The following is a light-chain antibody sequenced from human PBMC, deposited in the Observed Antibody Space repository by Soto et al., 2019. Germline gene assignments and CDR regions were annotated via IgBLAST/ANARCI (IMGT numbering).Light chain of an antibody. CDR2: GAS. CDR3: QQYGSSGT. Sequence: VVLTQSPATLSLSPGERATLSCRTSLMVSVYLDWYQQKPGQAPRLLTYGASNRATGIPDRFSGSGSGTDFTLTISRLEPEDFAVYYCQQYGSSGTFGQGTKVDIK. CDR1: LMVSVY. V-gene: IGKV3-20*01. J-gene: IGKJ1*01.